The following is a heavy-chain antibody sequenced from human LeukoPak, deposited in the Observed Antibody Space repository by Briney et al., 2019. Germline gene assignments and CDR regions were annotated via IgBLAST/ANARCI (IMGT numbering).Heavy chain of an antibody. V-gene: IGHV3-23*01. D-gene: IGHD3-3*01. Sequence: GGSLRLSCPASGFIFSDHAMNWVRQAPGKGLEWVSIISARDGRTYYADSVKGRFTISRDNSKNTLYLQMSSLRAEDTAVYYCATDRGWRTSGYYLHYFEYWGQGTLVTFSS. CDR3: ATDRGWRTSGYYLHYFEY. J-gene: IGHJ4*02. CDR1: GFIFSDHA. CDR2: ISARDGRT.